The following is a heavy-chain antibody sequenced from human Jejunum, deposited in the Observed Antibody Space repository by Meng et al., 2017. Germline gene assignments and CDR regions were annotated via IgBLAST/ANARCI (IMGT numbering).Heavy chain of an antibody. D-gene: IGHD4-17*01. V-gene: IGHV4-34*01. Sequence: QVQLQQWGAGLLKPSETLSLTCAFSGGSLKDFYWNWIRQPPGKGLEWIGEISHSGSTNYNPSLKSRVTISVDRSQNQLSLKLTSVSGTDTAVYFCARALGAYGDSGFAYWGQGALVTVPS. CDR1: GGSLKDFY. CDR2: ISHSGST. CDR3: ARALGAYGDSGFAY. J-gene: IGHJ4*02.